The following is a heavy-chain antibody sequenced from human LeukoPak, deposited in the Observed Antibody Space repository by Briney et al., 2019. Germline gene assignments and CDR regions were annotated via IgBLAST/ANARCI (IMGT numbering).Heavy chain of an antibody. V-gene: IGHV4-30-4*01. CDR1: GGSISSGDYY. D-gene: IGHD5-12*01. J-gene: IGHJ3*02. Sequence: SETLSLTCTVSGGSISSGDYYWSWIRQPPGKGLEWIGYIYYSGSTYYNPSLKSRVTISVDTSKNQFSLKLSSVTAADTAVYYCARIDLRERAFDIWGQGTMVTVSS. CDR3: ARIDLRERAFDI. CDR2: IYYSGST.